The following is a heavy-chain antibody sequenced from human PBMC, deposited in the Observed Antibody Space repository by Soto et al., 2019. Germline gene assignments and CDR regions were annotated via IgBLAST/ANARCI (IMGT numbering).Heavy chain of an antibody. CDR3: AREIVVARGASYFDY. CDR2: IKQDGREN. J-gene: IGHJ4*02. Sequence: EVQLVESGGNLVQPGVSLRLSCVGSGFTFSSYWMTWVRQAPGKGLEWVANIKQDGRENTYVDSVKGRFTTSRDNAKNSLHLQMNSLRAEDTAVYYCAREIVVARGASYFDYWGPGTLVTVSS. D-gene: IGHD2-2*01. V-gene: IGHV3-7*04. CDR1: GFTFSSYW.